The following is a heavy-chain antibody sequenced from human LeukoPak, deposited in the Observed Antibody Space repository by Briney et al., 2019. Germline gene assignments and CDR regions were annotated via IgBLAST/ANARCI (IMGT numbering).Heavy chain of an antibody. CDR2: ISYDGSNK. CDR1: XXXXXXXT. D-gene: IGHD4-17*01. V-gene: IGHV3-30*10. J-gene: IGHJ4*02. Sequence: LRXSCAAXXXXXXXXTMHWXRXAPGXXLXXVXXISYDGSNKYYTDSVRGRFTISRDNSENTLYLQVNSLRTEDTAVYYCARESTVNMGDYYFDYWGQGTLVTVSS. CDR3: ARESTVNMGDYYFDY.